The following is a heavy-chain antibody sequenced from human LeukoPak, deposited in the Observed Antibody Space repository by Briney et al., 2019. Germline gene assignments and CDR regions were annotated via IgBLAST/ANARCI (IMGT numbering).Heavy chain of an antibody. CDR3: ARNRVGDILFDY. CDR1: GFTFSSYA. V-gene: IGHV3-30*04. Sequence: GILRLSCAASGFTFSSYAMHWVRQAPGKGLEWVAVISYDGSNKYYADSVKGRFTISRDNSKNTLYLQMNSLRAEDTAVYYCARNRVGDILFDYWGQGTLVTVSS. D-gene: IGHD4-17*01. J-gene: IGHJ4*02. CDR2: ISYDGSNK.